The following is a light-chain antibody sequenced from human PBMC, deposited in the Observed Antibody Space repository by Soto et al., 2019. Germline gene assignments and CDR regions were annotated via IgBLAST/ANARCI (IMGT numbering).Light chain of an antibody. Sequence: LVMTQSPATLSVSPGERATLSCRASQSVSDKLAWYQQKPGQAPRLLIYHASTRATGIPARFSGSGSGTEFTLIISSLQSEDFAVYYCQQYNNWPPWTFGQGTKVDI. V-gene: IGKV3-15*01. CDR3: QQYNNWPPWT. J-gene: IGKJ1*01. CDR2: HAS. CDR1: QSVSDK.